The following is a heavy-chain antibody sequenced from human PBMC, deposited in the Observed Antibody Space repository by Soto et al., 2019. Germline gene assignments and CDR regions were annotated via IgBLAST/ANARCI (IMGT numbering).Heavy chain of an antibody. D-gene: IGHD3-3*01. V-gene: IGHV3-23*01. Sequence: EVQLLESGGGLVQPGGSLRLSCAASGFTFSSYAMSWVRQAPGEGLEWVSAISGSGGSTYYADSVKGRFTISRDNSKNTLYLQMNSLRAEDTAVYYCAKDQLLRFLEWLFTFDYWGQGTLVTVSS. CDR1: GFTFSSYA. CDR3: AKDQLLRFLEWLFTFDY. CDR2: ISGSGGST. J-gene: IGHJ4*02.